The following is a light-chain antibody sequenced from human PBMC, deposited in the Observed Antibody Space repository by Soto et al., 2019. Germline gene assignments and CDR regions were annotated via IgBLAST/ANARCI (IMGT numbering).Light chain of an antibody. CDR2: GAS. V-gene: IGKV3-20*01. CDR3: QQYGSSGYT. J-gene: IGKJ2*01. Sequence: EIVLTQSPGTLSLSPGERATLSCRASQSVSSSYLAWYQQKPGQAPRLLIYGASSRATVIPDRFSGSGSGTDFTFTINRLEPEDFAVYYCQQYGSSGYTFGQGTKLEIK. CDR1: QSVSSSY.